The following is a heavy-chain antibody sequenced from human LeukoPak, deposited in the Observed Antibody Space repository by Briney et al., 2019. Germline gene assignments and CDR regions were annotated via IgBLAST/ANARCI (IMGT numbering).Heavy chain of an antibody. V-gene: IGHV1-46*01. CDR3: ARAFIFASSSWYGGSDY. D-gene: IGHD6-13*01. Sequence: GASVKVSCTASGYTFTSYDINWVRQAPGQGLEWMGIINPSGGSTSYAQKFQGRVTMTRDTSTSTVYVELSSLRSEDTAVYYCARAFIFASSSWYGGSDYWGQGTLVTVSS. CDR1: GYTFTSYD. J-gene: IGHJ4*02. CDR2: INPSGGST.